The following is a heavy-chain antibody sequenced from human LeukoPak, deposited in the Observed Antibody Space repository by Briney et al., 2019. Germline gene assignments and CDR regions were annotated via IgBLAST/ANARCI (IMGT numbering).Heavy chain of an antibody. CDR1: GFTFSSYG. CDR3: ANIGIVGATTLDY. D-gene: IGHD1-26*01. J-gene: IGHJ4*02. Sequence: GGSLRLSCAASGFTFSSYGMHWVSQAPGKGLEWVAFIRYDGSNKYYADSVKGRFTISRDNSKNTLYLQMNSLRAEDTAVYYCANIGIVGATTLDYWGQGTLVTVSS. CDR2: IRYDGSNK. V-gene: IGHV3-30*02.